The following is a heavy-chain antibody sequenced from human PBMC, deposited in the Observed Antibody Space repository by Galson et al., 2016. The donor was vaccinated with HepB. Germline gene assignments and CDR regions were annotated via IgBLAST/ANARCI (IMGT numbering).Heavy chain of an antibody. D-gene: IGHD3-9*01. J-gene: IGHJ4*02. V-gene: IGHV4-30-4*08. CDR3: ARGDDILTGTYYFDY. Sequence: LSLTCTVSGGSINTNTFYWGWIRQPPGKGLEWIGYIYYSGSTYYNPSLKSRVTISVDTSKNQFSLKLSSVTAADTAVYYCARGDDILTGTYYFDYWGQGTLVTVSS. CDR2: IYYSGST. CDR1: GGSINTNTFY.